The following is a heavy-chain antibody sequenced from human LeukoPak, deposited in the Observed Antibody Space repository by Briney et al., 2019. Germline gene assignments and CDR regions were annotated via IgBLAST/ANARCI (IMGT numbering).Heavy chain of an antibody. CDR3: ARAPITSPFYFDY. V-gene: IGHV3-20*04. Sequence: GGSLRLSCRASGFAFDEHGMSWVRQVPGKGLEWVSGINWSGGSTGYADPLRGRSTISRDNAKNSLYLQMDSLRAEDTALYYCARAPITSPFYFDYWGQGTLVTVSS. CDR1: GFAFDEHG. CDR2: INWSGGST. D-gene: IGHD2-2*01. J-gene: IGHJ4*02.